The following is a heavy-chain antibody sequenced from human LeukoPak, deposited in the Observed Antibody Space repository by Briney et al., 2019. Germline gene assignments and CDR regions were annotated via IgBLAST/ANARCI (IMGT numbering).Heavy chain of an antibody. CDR2: INIDVSIT. J-gene: IGHJ4*02. V-gene: IGHV3-74*01. Sequence: GGSLRLSCAASGFTFSNYWMHWVRQAPGKGLVWVSRINIDVSITTYADSVKGRFTISRDNAKNTLYLHINSLRADDTAVYYCARGGSCSGGNCKYTRKEIGYWGQGTLVTVSS. D-gene: IGHD2-15*01. CDR3: ARGGSCSGGNCKYTRKEIGY. CDR1: GFTFSNYW.